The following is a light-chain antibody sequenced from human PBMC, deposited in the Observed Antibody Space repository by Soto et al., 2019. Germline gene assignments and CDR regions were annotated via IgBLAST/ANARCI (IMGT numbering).Light chain of an antibody. J-gene: IGLJ2*01. CDR1: SSNIGSNY. CDR2: RTN. Sequence: QSVLTQPASASGTPGQRVTISCSGSSSNIGSNYVYWYQQLPGTAPHILIHRTNHRPSGVADRFSGSKSGASASLAISGLRSEDEADYYCAAWYDSLSGPVFGAGTKLTVL. CDR3: AAWYDSLSGPV. V-gene: IGLV1-47*01.